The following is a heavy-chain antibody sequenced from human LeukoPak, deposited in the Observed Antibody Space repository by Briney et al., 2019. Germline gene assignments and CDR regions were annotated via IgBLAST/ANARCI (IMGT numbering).Heavy chain of an antibody. CDR2: ISGSGGNT. V-gene: IGHV3-23*01. Sequence: GGSLRLSCAASGFTFSSYAMSWVRQAPGKGLEWVSAISGSGGNTYYTDSVKGRFTISRDNSKNTLYLQMNSLRAEDTAVYYCAKEGYNWTPAGYFDSWGQGTLVTVSS. J-gene: IGHJ4*02. CDR3: AKEGYNWTPAGYFDS. CDR1: GFTFSSYA. D-gene: IGHD1-20*01.